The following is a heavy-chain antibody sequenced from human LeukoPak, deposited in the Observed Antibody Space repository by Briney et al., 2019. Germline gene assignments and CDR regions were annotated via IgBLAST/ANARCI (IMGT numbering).Heavy chain of an antibody. V-gene: IGHV1-18*01. CDR1: GYTFTSYG. D-gene: IGHD2-15*01. CDR3: ARAGGYCSGGSCYIHWFDP. CDR2: ISAYNGNT. J-gene: IGHJ5*02. Sequence: ASVKVSCKASGYTFTSYGISWVRQAPEQGLEWMGWISAYNGNTNYAQKLQGRVTMTTDTSTSTAYLELRSLRSDDTAVYYCARAGGYCSGGSCYIHWFDPWGQGTLVTVSS.